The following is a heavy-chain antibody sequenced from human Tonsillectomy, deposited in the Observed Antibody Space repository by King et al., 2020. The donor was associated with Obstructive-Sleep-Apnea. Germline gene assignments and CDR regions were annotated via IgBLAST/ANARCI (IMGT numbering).Heavy chain of an antibody. Sequence: QLQESGPGLVKPSETLSLTCTVSGGSISSYYWRWIRQPPGKRLEWIGYMSYSGGPNYNPSLKSRVTISVDTSKNQFSLQLSSVTAADTAVYYCVKHRFSTSQDYFDIWGQGTMVTVSS. V-gene: IGHV4-59*08. CDR2: MSYSGGP. J-gene: IGHJ3*02. CDR3: VKHRFSTSQDYFDI. D-gene: IGHD6-13*01. CDR1: GGSISSYY.